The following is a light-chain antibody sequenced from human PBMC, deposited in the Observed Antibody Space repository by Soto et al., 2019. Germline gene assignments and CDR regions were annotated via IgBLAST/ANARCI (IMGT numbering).Light chain of an antibody. Sequence: EIVLTQSPGTLSLSPGERATLSCRASQSVSFRFLAWYQHKPGQAPRLLIFGASKRATGIPDRFSGSGSGRDFTLTISGLEPEDFAVYYCQQYGSSPLISFGQGTRLEIK. V-gene: IGKV3-20*01. J-gene: IGKJ5*01. CDR1: QSVSFRF. CDR3: QQYGSSPLIS. CDR2: GAS.